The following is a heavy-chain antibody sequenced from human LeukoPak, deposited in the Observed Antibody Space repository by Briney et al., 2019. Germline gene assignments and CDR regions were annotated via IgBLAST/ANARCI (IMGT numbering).Heavy chain of an antibody. CDR1: GGSISSYY. Sequence: SETLSLTCTVSGGSISSYYWSWIRQPPGKGLEWIGYIYYSGSTNYNPSLKSRVTISVDTSKNQFSLKLSSVTAVDTAVYYCASSGWYPGYFDYWGQGILVTVSS. CDR3: ASSGWYPGYFDY. D-gene: IGHD6-19*01. V-gene: IGHV4-59*01. CDR2: IYYSGST. J-gene: IGHJ4*02.